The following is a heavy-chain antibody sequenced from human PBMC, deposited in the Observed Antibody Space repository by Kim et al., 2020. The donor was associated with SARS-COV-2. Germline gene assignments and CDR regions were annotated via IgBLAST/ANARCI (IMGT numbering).Heavy chain of an antibody. D-gene: IGHD1-7*01. J-gene: IGHJ4*02. CDR3: VKYGRNYGAVL. V-gene: IGHV3-64D*06. CDR1: GFTFSEYA. CDR2: TTRSGDGS. Sequence: GGCLRLSCSGSGFTFSEYAIHWVRRAPGKGLEYVSATTRSGDGSFYADSVEGRFTVSRDNSKNTLYLQMNSLRVEDTSVYYGVKYGRNYGAVLWGQGTLVIVSS.